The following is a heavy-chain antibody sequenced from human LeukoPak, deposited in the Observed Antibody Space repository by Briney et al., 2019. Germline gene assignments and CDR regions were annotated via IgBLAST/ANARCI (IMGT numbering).Heavy chain of an antibody. CDR2: IYYSGST. CDR3: AREGGLQLGAFDI. D-gene: IGHD5-24*01. V-gene: IGHV4-59*01. Sequence: PSETLSLTCTVSGYSISSDYWSWSRQPPGEGLQEWGCIYYSGSTNYNHSLKSRVTISVDTSKNQFSLKLSSVTAADTAVYYCAREGGLQLGAFDIWGQGTMVTVSS. CDR1: GYSISSDY. J-gene: IGHJ3*02.